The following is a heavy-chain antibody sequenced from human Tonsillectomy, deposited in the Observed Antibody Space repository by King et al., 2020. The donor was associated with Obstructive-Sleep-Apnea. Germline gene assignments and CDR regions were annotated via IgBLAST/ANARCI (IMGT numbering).Heavy chain of an antibody. CDR3: AAITIFGGLGYFDY. CDR1: GFTFTSSA. D-gene: IGHD3-3*01. J-gene: IGHJ4*02. CDR2: IVVGSGNT. Sequence: QLVQSGPEVKKPGTSVKVSCKASGFTFTSSAMQWVRQARGQRLEWIGWIVVGSGNTNYAQKIRERVTITRDMSTRTAYMELSSLRSEDTAVYYCAAITIFGGLGYFDYWGQGTLVTVSS. V-gene: IGHV1-58*02.